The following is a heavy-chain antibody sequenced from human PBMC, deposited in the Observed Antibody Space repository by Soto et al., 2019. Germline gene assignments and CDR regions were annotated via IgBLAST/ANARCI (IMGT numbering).Heavy chain of an antibody. CDR1: GGSISSYY. J-gene: IGHJ6*02. CDR3: ASLEDRGLGSSSLRGYYSYGLDV. D-gene: IGHD6-6*01. CDR2: IYYSGST. Sequence: PSETLSLTCTVSGGSISSYYWSWIRQPPGKGLEWIGYIYYSGSTNSNPSLKSRVTISVDTSKNQFSLKLSSVTAADTAVYYCASLEDRGLGSSSLRGYYSYGLDVWGQGTTVT. V-gene: IGHV4-59*01.